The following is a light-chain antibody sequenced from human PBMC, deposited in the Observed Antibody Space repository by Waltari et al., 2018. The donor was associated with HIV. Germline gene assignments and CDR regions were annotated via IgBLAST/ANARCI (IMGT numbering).Light chain of an antibody. J-gene: IGLJ3*02. CDR1: SFDIYGYNF. CDR3: ISYISSSTPV. V-gene: IGLV2-14*01. CDR2: DVS. Sequence: QSALTQPASVSGSPGQSITISCTGTSFDIYGYNFVSWFQHHPVKAPKVIIYDVSSRPSGVSYRFSGSKSGNTASLTISGLQPEDEAEYFCISYISSSTPVFGGGTKLTVL.